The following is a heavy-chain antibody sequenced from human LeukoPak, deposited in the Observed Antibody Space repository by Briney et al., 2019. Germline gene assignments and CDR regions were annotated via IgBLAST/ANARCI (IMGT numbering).Heavy chain of an antibody. CDR3: ARGLTMVRGVRYMDV. D-gene: IGHD3-10*01. CDR1: GYTFTGYY. CDR2: INPNSGGT. Sequence: ASVKVSCKASGYTFTGYYMHWVRQAPGQGLEWMGWINPNSGGTNYAQKFQGRVTMTRDTSISTACMELSRLRSDDTAVYYCARGLTMVRGVRYMDVWGKGTTVTVSS. J-gene: IGHJ6*03. V-gene: IGHV1-2*02.